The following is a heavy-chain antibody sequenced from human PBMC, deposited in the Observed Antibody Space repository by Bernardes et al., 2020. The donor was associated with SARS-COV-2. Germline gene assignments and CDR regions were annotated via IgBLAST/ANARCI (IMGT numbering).Heavy chain of an antibody. V-gene: IGHV4-34*01. CDR3: AREDAFDI. J-gene: IGHJ3*02. Sequence: SETLSLTCAVYGGSFSGYYWSWIRQPPGKGLEWIGEINHSGSTNYNPSLKSRVTISVDTSKNQFSLKLSSVTAADTAVYYCAREDAFDIWGQGTMVTVSS. CDR1: GGSFSGYY. CDR2: INHSGST.